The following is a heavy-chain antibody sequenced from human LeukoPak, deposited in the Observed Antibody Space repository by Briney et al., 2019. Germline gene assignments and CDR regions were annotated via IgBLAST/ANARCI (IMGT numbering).Heavy chain of an antibody. CDR1: GFTFSGYA. D-gene: IGHD3-10*01. J-gene: IGHJ4*02. CDR3: AKDMVRGVLDY. Sequence: GGTLRLSCAASGFTFSGYAMSWVRQAPGKGLEWVSAISGSGGSTYYADSVKGRFTISRDNSKNTLYLQMNSLRAEDTAVYYCAKDMVRGVLDYWGQGTLVTVSS. V-gene: IGHV3-23*01. CDR2: ISGSGGST.